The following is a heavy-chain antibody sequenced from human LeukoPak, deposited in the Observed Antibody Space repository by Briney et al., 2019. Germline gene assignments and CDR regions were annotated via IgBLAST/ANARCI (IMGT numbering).Heavy chain of an antibody. CDR2: IYYSGST. Sequence: PSETLSLTCSVSGGSISSYYWSWIWQPPGKGLEWIGYIYYSGSTNYNPSLKSRVTISVDTSKNQFSLKLSSVTAADTAVYYCARVLGYCSGGSCSYYYYGMDVWGQGTTVTVSS. CDR3: ARVLGYCSGGSCSYYYYGMDV. CDR1: GGSISSYY. D-gene: IGHD2-15*01. V-gene: IGHV4-59*01. J-gene: IGHJ6*02.